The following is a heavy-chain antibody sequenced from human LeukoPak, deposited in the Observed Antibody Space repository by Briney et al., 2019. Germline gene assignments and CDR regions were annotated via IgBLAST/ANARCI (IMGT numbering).Heavy chain of an antibody. D-gene: IGHD3-10*01. Sequence: GGSLRPPCAAPCFPFMSYAMSGARQAPGKGWGGVSAFNGSGGSTYYADSVKGRFTISRDNSKDTLYLQMNSLRAEDTAVYYCAKKPNYYGSGSYPFDYWGQGTLVTVSS. CDR3: AKKPNYYGSGSYPFDY. CDR2: FNGSGGST. V-gene: IGHV3-23*01. CDR1: CFPFMSYA. J-gene: IGHJ4*02.